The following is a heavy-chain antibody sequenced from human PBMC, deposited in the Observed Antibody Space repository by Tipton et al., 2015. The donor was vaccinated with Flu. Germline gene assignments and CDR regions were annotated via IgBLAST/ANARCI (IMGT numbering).Heavy chain of an antibody. CDR2: IYTSGST. Sequence: TLSLTCTVSGGSISSYYWSWIRQPAGKGLEWIGHIYTSGSTNYNPSLKSRVTMSVDTSKNQFSLKLSSVTAADTAVYYCARAHIVGAASGFDYWGQGTLVTVSS. CDR1: GGSISSYY. V-gene: IGHV4-4*07. CDR3: ARAHIVGAASGFDY. D-gene: IGHD1-26*01. J-gene: IGHJ4*02.